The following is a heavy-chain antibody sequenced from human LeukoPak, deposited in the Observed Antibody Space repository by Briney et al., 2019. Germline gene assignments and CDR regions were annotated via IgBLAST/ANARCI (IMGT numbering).Heavy chain of an antibody. J-gene: IGHJ4*02. CDR3: AIGPPYGGYSD. CDR1: GFTFSSYG. V-gene: IGHV3-30*03. CDR2: ISYDGSNK. D-gene: IGHD5-12*01. Sequence: PGRSLRLSCAASGFTFSSYGMHWVRQAPGKGLEWVAVISYDGSNKYYADSVKGRFTISRDNSKNTLYLQMNSLRAEDTAVYSCAIGPPYGGYSDWGQGTLVTVSS.